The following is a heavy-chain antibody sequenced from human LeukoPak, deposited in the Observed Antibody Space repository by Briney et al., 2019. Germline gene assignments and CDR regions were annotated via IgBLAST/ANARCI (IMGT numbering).Heavy chain of an antibody. CDR3: ARHRANGYCSSTSCYIEPYNWFDP. Sequence: SETLSLTCAVYGGSFSGYYWSWIRQPPGKGLEWIGEINHSGSTNYNPSLKSRVTISVDTSKNQFSPKLSSVTAADTAVHYCARHRANGYCSSTSCYIEPYNWFDPWGQGTLVTVSS. D-gene: IGHD2-2*02. CDR1: GGSFSGYY. J-gene: IGHJ5*02. CDR2: INHSGST. V-gene: IGHV4-34*01.